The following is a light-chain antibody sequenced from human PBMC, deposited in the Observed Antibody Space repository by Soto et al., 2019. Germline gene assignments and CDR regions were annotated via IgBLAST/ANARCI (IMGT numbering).Light chain of an antibody. CDR1: SSDIGGYNY. CDR2: EVT. Sequence: QSALTQPPSASESPGQSVTISCTGTSSDIGGYNYVSWYQQHPGKAPKLMIYEVTKRPSGVPDRFSGSKSGNTASLTVSGLQAEDEADYYCCSYAGTKNGVFGTGTKLTVL. CDR3: CSYAGTKNGV. J-gene: IGLJ1*01. V-gene: IGLV2-8*01.